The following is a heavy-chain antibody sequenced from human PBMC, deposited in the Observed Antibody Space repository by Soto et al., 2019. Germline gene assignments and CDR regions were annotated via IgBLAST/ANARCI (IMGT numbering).Heavy chain of an antibody. D-gene: IGHD2-21*02. Sequence: SVKVSCKASGGTFSSYTISWVRQAPGQGLEWMGRIIPILGIANYAQKFQGRVTITADKSTSTAYMELSSLRSEDTAVYYRARDHAYCGGDCSDAFDIWGQGTMVTVSS. CDR1: GGTFSSYT. CDR3: ARDHAYCGGDCSDAFDI. V-gene: IGHV1-69*02. J-gene: IGHJ3*02. CDR2: IIPILGIA.